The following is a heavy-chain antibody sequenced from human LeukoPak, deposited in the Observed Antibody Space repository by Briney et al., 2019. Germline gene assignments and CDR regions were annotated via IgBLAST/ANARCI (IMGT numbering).Heavy chain of an antibody. CDR2: ISSSGGTI. D-gene: IGHD6-13*01. V-gene: IGHV3-48*03. CDR3: ARGPGIAAAEERDWFDP. J-gene: IGHJ5*02. CDR1: GFTFSSYE. Sequence: GGSLRLSCAASGFTFSSYEMNWVRQAPGRGVEWVSYISSSGGTIYYAESVKGRFTISRDNAKNSLYLQMNSLRDEDTAVYYCARGPGIAAAEERDWFDPWGQGTLVTVSS.